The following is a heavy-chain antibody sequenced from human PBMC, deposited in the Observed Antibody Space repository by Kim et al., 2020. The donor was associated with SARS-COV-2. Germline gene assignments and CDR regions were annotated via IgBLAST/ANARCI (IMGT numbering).Heavy chain of an antibody. CDR3: ARNSGSNAFDI. J-gene: IGHJ3*02. V-gene: IGHV3-30*01. D-gene: IGHD3-10*01. CDR2: K. Sequence: KYYAESGKGRFTITRDNAKNTLYLQMNSLRAEDTAVYYCARNSGSNAFDIWGQGTMVTVSS.